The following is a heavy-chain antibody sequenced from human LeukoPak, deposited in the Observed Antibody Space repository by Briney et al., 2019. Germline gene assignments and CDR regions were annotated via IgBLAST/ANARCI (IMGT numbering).Heavy chain of an antibody. J-gene: IGHJ4*02. CDR3: TRGGEWFGEFDY. Sequence: GGSLRLSCAASGFTFSSYSMNWVRQAPGKGLEWVSSISSSSSYIYYADSVKGRFTISRDNAKNSLYLQMNSLRAEDTAVYYCTRGGEWFGEFDYWGQGTLVTVSS. CDR2: ISSSSSYI. V-gene: IGHV3-21*01. D-gene: IGHD3-10*01. CDR1: GFTFSSYS.